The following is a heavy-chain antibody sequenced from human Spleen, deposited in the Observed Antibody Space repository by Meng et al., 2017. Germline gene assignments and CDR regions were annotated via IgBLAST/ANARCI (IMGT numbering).Heavy chain of an antibody. Sequence: QVQLQQWGAGLLKPSETLSLTCAVYGGSFSGYYWSWIRQPPGKGLEWIGEINHSGSTNYNPSLKSRVTISVDTSKNQFSLKLSSVTAADTAVYYCARKRDVSSTSGNWFDPWGQGTLVTVSS. V-gene: IGHV4-34*01. CDR2: INHSGST. J-gene: IGHJ5*02. CDR3: ARKRDVSSTSGNWFDP. D-gene: IGHD2-2*01. CDR1: GGSFSGYY.